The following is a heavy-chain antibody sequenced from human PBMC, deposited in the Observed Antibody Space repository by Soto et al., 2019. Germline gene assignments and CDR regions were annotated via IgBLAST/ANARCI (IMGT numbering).Heavy chain of an antibody. Sequence: QLQLQESGSGLVKPSQTLSLTCAVSGGSISGTTYSWSWIRQPPGKGLEWIGYIYDSGNTYYNPSLKSQFSISVDRSKSQFSLKLSSVSAADTAVYDCARGQGAAAGHSNFDYWGQGALVTVSS. CDR3: ARGQGAAAGHSNFDY. CDR2: IYDSGNT. J-gene: IGHJ4*02. V-gene: IGHV4-30-2*01. CDR1: GGSISGTTYS. D-gene: IGHD6-13*01.